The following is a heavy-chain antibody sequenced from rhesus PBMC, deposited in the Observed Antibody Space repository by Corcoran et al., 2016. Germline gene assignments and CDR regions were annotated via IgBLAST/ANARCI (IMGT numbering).Heavy chain of an antibody. D-gene: IGHD3-9*01. J-gene: IGHJ4*01. V-gene: IGHV4-169*01. CDR3: ARVRGVRGVYYFDY. CDR2: FYGSGSST. CDR1: GGSISSSY. Sequence: QLQLQESGPGLVKPSETLSVTCAVSGGSISSSYWSWIRQAPRKGLEWIGYFYGSGSSTNYNPSLKSRVTLSVDTSKNQFSLKLSSVTAADTAVYYCARVRGVRGVYYFDYWGQGVLVTVSS.